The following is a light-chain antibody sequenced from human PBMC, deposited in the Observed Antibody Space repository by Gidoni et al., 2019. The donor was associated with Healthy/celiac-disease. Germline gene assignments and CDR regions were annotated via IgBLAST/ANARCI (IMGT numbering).Light chain of an antibody. Sequence: EIGLTQSPGTLSLSPGERATLSCRASQSVSSSYLAWYQQKPGQAPRLLIYGASSRATGIPDRFSGSGSGTDFTLTISRLEPEEFAVYYCQQYGSSPGTFXQXTKVEIK. CDR2: GAS. CDR3: QQYGSSPGT. CDR1: QSVSSSY. J-gene: IGKJ1*01. V-gene: IGKV3-20*01.